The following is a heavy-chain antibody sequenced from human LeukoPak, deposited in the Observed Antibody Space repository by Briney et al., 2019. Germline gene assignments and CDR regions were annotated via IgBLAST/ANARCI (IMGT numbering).Heavy chain of an antibody. CDR1: GFTFSSYA. CDR3: VGEVVVVPAARVD. D-gene: IGHD2-2*01. V-gene: IGHV3-30*04. J-gene: IGHJ4*02. CDR2: ISYDGSNK. Sequence: GRSLRLSCAASGFTFSSYAMHWVRQAPGKGLEWVAVISYDGSNKYYADSVKGRFTISRDNSKITLYLQMNSLRAEDTAVYYCVGEVVVVPAARVDWGQGTLVTVSS.